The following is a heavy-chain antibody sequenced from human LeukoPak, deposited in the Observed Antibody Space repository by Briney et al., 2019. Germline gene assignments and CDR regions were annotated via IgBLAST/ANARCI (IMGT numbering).Heavy chain of an antibody. Sequence: GGSLRLSCAASGFTDSSNYMSWVRQAPGKGLEWVSVIYSGGSTYYADSVKGRFTISRDNSKNTLYLQMNSLRAEDTAVYYCARLAAVHGMDVWGQGTTVTVSS. D-gene: IGHD6-13*01. CDR2: IYSGGST. J-gene: IGHJ6*02. CDR3: ARLAAVHGMDV. V-gene: IGHV3-66*01. CDR1: GFTDSSNY.